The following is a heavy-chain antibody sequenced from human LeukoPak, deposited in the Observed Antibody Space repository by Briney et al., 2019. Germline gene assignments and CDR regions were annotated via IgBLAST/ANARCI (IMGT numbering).Heavy chain of an antibody. CDR3: AKAAYSGYDTHVHFDY. CDR1: GFTFDDYA. J-gene: IGHJ4*02. V-gene: IGHV3-43D*03. Sequence: GGSLRLSCAASGFTFDDYAMHWVRQAPGKGLEWVSLISWEGGSTHYADSVKGRFTISKDNSKNSLYLQMNSLRPEDTAFYYCAKAAYSGYDTHVHFDYWGQGTLVTVSS. D-gene: IGHD5-12*01. CDR2: ISWEGGST.